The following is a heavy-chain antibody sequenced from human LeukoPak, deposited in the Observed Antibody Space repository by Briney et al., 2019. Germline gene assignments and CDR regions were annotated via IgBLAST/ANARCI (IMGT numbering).Heavy chain of an antibody. CDR3: ARGASVTTSRTYWYFDL. V-gene: IGHV4-34*01. D-gene: IGHD4-17*01. CDR1: GGSFSGYY. Sequence: SETLSLTCAVYGGSFSGYYWSWIRQPPGKGLEWLGEINHSGSTNYNPSLKSRVTISVDTSKNQFSLKLSSVTAADTAVYYCARGASVTTSRTYWYFDLWGRGTLVTVSS. J-gene: IGHJ2*01. CDR2: INHSGST.